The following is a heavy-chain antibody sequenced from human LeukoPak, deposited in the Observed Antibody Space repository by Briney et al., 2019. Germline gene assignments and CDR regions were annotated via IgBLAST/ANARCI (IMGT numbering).Heavy chain of an antibody. J-gene: IGHJ3*02. D-gene: IGHD3-22*01. V-gene: IGHV3-48*01. CDR1: GITFSSYS. CDR2: ISSFSGTI. Sequence: GGSLRLSCVASGITFSSYSMNWVRQAPGKGLEWVSYISSFSGTINYADSVKGRFTISRDNAKNSLFLQMNTLRAEDTAVYYCARDVVGYYDSSGYYLSASDIWGQGTMVTVSS. CDR3: ARDVVGYYDSSGYYLSASDI.